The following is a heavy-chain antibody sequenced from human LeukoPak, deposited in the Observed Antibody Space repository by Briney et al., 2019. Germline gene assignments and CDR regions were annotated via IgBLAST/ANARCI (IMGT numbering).Heavy chain of an antibody. V-gene: IGHV4-59*08. CDR2: IHYSGST. J-gene: IGHJ4*02. CDR1: GGSINNYY. CDR3: ARSPGGHFDY. Sequence: SETLSLTCTVSGGSINNYYGIWIRQPPGKGLEWIGYIHYSGSTNYNPSLKSRVTITLDTSKNQFSLKLRSVTAADTAVYYCARSPGGHFDYWGQGTLVTVSS. D-gene: IGHD6-25*01.